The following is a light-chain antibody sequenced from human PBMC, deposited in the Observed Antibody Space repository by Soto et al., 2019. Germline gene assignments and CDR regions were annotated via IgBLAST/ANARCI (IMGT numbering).Light chain of an antibody. CDR2: EVT. CDR3: SSKRDSSTLFV. J-gene: IGLJ1*01. CDR1: SSDVGAYNY. V-gene: IGLV2-14*01. Sequence: QSALTQPASVSGSPGQSTTISCTGTSSDVGAYNYVSWYQHHPGKVPKLLIYEVTNRPSGVSDRFSGSKSGNTASLTISGLQAEDEADYYCSSKRDSSTLFVCGTGTKVTVL.